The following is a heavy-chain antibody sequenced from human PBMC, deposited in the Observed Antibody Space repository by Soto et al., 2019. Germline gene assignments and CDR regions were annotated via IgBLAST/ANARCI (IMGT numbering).Heavy chain of an antibody. Sequence: ETQLVESGGGLVQPGGSLRLSCATSGFTFTRYWLNWVRQAPGRGLEWVANINQDGSQKYYGDSVKGRFTISRDNAKNSLYLQMNSLRTEDTAMYYCASHLWKNYDPSFDCWGQGTLITVSS. CDR3: ASHLWKNYDPSFDC. CDR1: GFTFTRYW. CDR2: INQDGSQK. D-gene: IGHD3-3*02. V-gene: IGHV3-7*05. J-gene: IGHJ4*02.